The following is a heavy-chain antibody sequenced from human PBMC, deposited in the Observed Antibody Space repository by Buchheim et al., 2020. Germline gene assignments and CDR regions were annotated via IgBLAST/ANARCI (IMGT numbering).Heavy chain of an antibody. Sequence: EVQLLESGGDLVQPGGSLRLSCAASGFTFSSYAMTWVRQTPEKGLEWVSGLSGSGASTYYADSVKGRFTVSRDNSKKKVYLQMSNLRAEDTATYYCARTPEVGALMDVWGKGTT. CDR2: LSGSGAST. CDR1: GFTFSSYA. D-gene: IGHD1-14*01. J-gene: IGHJ6*03. CDR3: ARTPEVGALMDV. V-gene: IGHV3-23*01.